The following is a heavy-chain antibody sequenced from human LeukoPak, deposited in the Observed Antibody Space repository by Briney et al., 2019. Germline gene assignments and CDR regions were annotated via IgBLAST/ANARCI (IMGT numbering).Heavy chain of an antibody. Sequence: PGGSLRLSCAASGFAFSSYAIHWVRQAPGKGLEWVSSISTMSNYIFYGDSVKGRFTISRDNAKNSVYLQMNSLRPDDTAVYYCSRDRLGGLDLWGQGTLVTVSS. CDR2: ISTMSNYI. D-gene: IGHD5-12*01. V-gene: IGHV3-21*06. CDR1: GFAFSSYA. J-gene: IGHJ5*02. CDR3: SRDRLGGLDL.